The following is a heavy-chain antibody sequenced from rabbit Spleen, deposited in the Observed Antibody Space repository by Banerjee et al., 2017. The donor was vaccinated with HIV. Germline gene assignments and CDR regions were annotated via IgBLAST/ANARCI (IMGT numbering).Heavy chain of an antibody. J-gene: IGHJ4*01. Sequence: QEQLVESGGGLVKPEGSLTPACKASGFSFSDSDVMCCVRQAPGKGLQWIACINTYTGKPVYATWPKGRFTISRTTSTTVTLQMTSLTAADTASYFCARDLASVVGWNFNLWGPGTLVTVS. CDR1: GFSFSDSDV. CDR3: ARDLASVVGWNFNL. CDR2: INTYTGKP. V-gene: IGHV1S45*01. D-gene: IGHD3-1*01.